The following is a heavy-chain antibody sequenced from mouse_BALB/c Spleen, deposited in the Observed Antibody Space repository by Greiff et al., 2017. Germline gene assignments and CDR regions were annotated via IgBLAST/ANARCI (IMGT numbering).Heavy chain of an antibody. D-gene: IGHD1-1*01. CDR3: ARSGYYGTAYAMDY. CDR1: GYSITSDYA. Sequence: EVQLVESGPGLVKPSQSLSLTCTVTGYSITSDYAWNWIRQFPGNKLEWMGYISYSGSTSYNPSLKSRISITRDTSKNQFFLQLNSVTTEDTATYYCARSGYYGTAYAMDYWGQGTSVTVSS. J-gene: IGHJ4*01. CDR2: ISYSGST. V-gene: IGHV3-2*02.